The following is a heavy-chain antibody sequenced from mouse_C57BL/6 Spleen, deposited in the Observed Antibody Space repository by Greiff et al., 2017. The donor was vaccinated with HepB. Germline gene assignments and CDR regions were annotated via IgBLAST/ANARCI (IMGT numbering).Heavy chain of an antibody. CDR3: ARSGLRYPWYFDV. J-gene: IGHJ1*03. CDR1: GYTFTDYN. Sequence: EVQLQQSGPELVKPGASVKIPCKASGYTFTDYNMDWVKQSHGKSLEWIGDINPNNGGTIYNQKFKGKATLTVDKSSSTAYMELRSLTSEDTAVYYCARSGLRYPWYFDVWGTGTTVTVSS. D-gene: IGHD1-1*01. CDR2: INPNNGGT. V-gene: IGHV1-18*01.